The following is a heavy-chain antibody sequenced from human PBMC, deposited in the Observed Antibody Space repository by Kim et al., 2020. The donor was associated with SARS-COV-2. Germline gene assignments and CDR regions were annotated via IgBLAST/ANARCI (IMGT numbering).Heavy chain of an antibody. CDR3: ARDYYDILTGYYSGMDV. J-gene: IGHJ6*02. V-gene: IGHV3-30*04. D-gene: IGHD3-9*01. Sequence: GGSLRLSCAASGFTFSSYAMHWVRQAPGKGLEWVAVISYDGSNKYYVDSVKGRFTISRDNSKNTLYLQMNSLRAEDTAVYYCARDYYDILTGYYSGMDVWGQGTTVTVSS. CDR1: GFTFSSYA. CDR2: ISYDGSNK.